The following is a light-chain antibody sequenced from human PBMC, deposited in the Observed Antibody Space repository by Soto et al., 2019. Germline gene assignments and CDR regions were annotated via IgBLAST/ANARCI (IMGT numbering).Light chain of an antibody. J-gene: IGKJ1*01. CDR1: QSISSW. CDR3: QHDNRYPGK. Sequence: DIPMTQSPSTLSASVGDRVTITCRASQSISSWLAWYQQKPGKAPKLLIYKSSSLESGVPSRFSGSGSETEFTLTNSSPEPDDVATSYFQHDNRYPGKFGQRTPVETK. CDR2: KSS. V-gene: IGKV1-5*03.